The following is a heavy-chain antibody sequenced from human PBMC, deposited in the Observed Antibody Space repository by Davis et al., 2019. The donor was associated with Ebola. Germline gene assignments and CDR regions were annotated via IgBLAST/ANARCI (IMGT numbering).Heavy chain of an antibody. V-gene: IGHV3-9*01. CDR3: AKGLPSSSWPYFDY. CDR1: GFTFDDYA. Sequence: PGGSLRLSCAASGFTFDDYAMHWVRQAPGKGLEWVSGISWNSGSIGYADSVKGRFTISRDNAKNSLYLQMNSLRAEDTALYYCAKGLPSSSWPYFDYWGQGTLVTVSS. D-gene: IGHD6-13*01. CDR2: ISWNSGSI. J-gene: IGHJ4*02.